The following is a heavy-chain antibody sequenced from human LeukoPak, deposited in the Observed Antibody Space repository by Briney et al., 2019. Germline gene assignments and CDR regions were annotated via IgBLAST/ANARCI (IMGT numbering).Heavy chain of an antibody. CDR1: GFTFSRHG. CDR2: IWYDGSNK. J-gene: IGHJ4*02. D-gene: IGHD6-6*01. V-gene: IGHV3-33*01. Sequence: GCPLRLSCAASGFTFSRHGMHWVRQAPGPGLEWVAVIWYDGSNKYYADSVKGRFTISRDNSKNTLYLLMNSLSAEDTAVYYCARDISARYLDYWGQGTLVTVSS. CDR3: ARDISARYLDY.